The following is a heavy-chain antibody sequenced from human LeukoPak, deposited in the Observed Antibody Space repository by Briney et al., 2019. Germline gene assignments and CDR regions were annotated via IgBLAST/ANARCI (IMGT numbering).Heavy chain of an antibody. CDR2: ISAYNGNT. CDR3: ARDEWLLIPFNY. CDR1: GYTFTSYG. Sequence: ASVKVSCKASGYTFTSYGISWVRQAPGQGLEWMGWISAYNGNTNYAQKLQGRVTMTTDTSTSTAYKELRSLRSDDTAVYYCARDEWLLIPFNYWGQGTLVTVSS. D-gene: IGHD3-22*01. V-gene: IGHV1-18*01. J-gene: IGHJ4*02.